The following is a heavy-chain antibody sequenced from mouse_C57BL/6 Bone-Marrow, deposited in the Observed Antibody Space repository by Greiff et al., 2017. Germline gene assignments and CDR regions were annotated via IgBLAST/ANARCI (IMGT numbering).Heavy chain of an antibody. Sequence: VQLQQPGAELVRPGSSVKLSCKASGYTFTSYWMDWVKQRPGQGLEWIGNIYPSDSETHYNQKFKDKATLTVDKSSSTAYMQLSSLTSEDSAVYYCARNGGSIFSFAYWGHGTLVTVSA. V-gene: IGHV1-61*01. CDR3: ARNGGSIFSFAY. CDR2: IYPSDSET. D-gene: IGHD1-1*01. J-gene: IGHJ3*01. CDR1: GYTFTSYW.